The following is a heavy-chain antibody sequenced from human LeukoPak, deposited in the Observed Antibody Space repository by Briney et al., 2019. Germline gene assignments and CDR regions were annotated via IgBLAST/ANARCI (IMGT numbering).Heavy chain of an antibody. V-gene: IGHV3-30*04. J-gene: IGHJ4*02. CDR1: GLTFSSYA. CDR2: ISYDGSNN. Sequence: GGSLRLCCGTPGLTFSSYAIAWVRWAPGRGLGWVEVISYDGSNNYYADSVKGRFTISRDNSKNTLYLQMNSLRAEDTAVYYCANWDTAMAHFDYWGQGTLVTVSS. CDR3: ANWDTAMAHFDY. D-gene: IGHD5-18*01.